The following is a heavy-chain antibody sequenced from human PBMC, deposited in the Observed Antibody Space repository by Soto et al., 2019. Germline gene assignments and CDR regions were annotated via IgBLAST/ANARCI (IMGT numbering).Heavy chain of an antibody. CDR1: GYTFTRYA. D-gene: IGHD1-7*01. V-gene: IGHV1-18*01. CDR2: ISAYNGNT. J-gene: IGHJ4*02. CDR3: ARGDSLTGTTASFDY. Sequence: GASVKVSCKASGYTFTRYAIHWVRQAPGQGLEWMGWISAYNGNTNYAQKLQGRVTMTTDTSTSTAYMELRSLRSDDTAVYYCARGDSLTGTTASFDYWGQGTLVTVSS.